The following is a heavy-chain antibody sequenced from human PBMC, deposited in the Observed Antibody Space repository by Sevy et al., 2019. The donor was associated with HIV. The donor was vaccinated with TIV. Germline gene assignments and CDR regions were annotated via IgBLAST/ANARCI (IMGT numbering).Heavy chain of an antibody. Sequence: SGPTLVNPTETLTLTCTFSGFSLSTSGVHVGWIRQPPGKALEWLALIFWDDDKRYSPSLKNRLTITKDTSKNQVVLTMTSMDPVDTATFYCVYRLRWGVRGNYGMDVWGQGTTVTVSS. CDR2: IFWDDDK. V-gene: IGHV2-5*02. CDR3: VYRLRWGVRGNYGMDV. D-gene: IGHD3-10*01. CDR1: GFSLSTSGVH. J-gene: IGHJ6*02.